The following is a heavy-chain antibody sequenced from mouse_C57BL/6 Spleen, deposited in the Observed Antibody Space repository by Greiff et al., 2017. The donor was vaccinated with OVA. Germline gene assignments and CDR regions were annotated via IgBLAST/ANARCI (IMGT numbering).Heavy chain of an antibody. CDR2: ISYDGSN. D-gene: IGHD4-1*01. CDR1: GYSITSGYY. Sequence: DVKLVESGPGLVKPSQSLSLTCSVTGYSITSGYYWNWIRQFPGNKLEWMGYISYDGSNNYNPSLKNRISITRDTSKNQFFLKLNSVTTEDTATYYCARTANWDLYYAMDYWGQGTSVTVSS. CDR3: ARTANWDLYYAMDY. V-gene: IGHV3-6*01. J-gene: IGHJ4*01.